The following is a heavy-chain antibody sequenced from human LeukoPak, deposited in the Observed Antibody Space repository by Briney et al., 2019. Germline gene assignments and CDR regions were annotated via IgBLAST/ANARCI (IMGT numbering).Heavy chain of an antibody. V-gene: IGHV3-23*01. J-gene: IGHJ4*02. CDR1: GFTFSSYA. Sequence: GGSLRLSCAASGFTFSSYAMNGVRQAPGKGLEWVSAISGSGGSTYYADSVKGRFTISRDNSKNTLYPQMNSLRAEDTAVYYCATTRYYYDSSGYSNFDYWGQGTLVTVSS. D-gene: IGHD3-22*01. CDR3: ATTRYYYDSSGYSNFDY. CDR2: ISGSGGST.